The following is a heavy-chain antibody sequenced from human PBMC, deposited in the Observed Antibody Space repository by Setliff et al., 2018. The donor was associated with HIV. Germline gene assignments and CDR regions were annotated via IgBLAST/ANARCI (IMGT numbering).Heavy chain of an antibody. J-gene: IGHJ6*02. CDR1: GYTFTSYG. D-gene: IGHD6-13*01. Sequence: ASVKVSCKTSGYTFTSYGITWVRQAPGQGLEWMGIINPSGGSTSYAQKFQGRVTMTRDTSTGTVYMELSSLRSDDTAVYYCASSWSRIRYYGMDVWGQGTTVTVSS. V-gene: IGHV1-46*01. CDR3: ASSWSRIRYYGMDV. CDR2: INPSGGST.